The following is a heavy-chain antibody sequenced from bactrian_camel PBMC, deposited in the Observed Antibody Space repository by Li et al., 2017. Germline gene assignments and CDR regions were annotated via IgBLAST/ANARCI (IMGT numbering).Heavy chain of an antibody. CDR1: GNTYVSNC. CDR2: INTRYGST. J-gene: IGHJ6*01. V-gene: IGHV3S54*01. Sequence: HVQLVESGGGAVQAGGSLRLSCAASGNTYVSNCMGWFRQAPGKEREGVASINTRYGSTYYADSVKGRFTISQDNAKNTVYLQMNSLKPEDTAMYYCAARGPYCYTKLSVRDFTYWGQGTQVTVS. CDR3: AARGPYCYTKLSVRDFTY. D-gene: IGHD2*01.